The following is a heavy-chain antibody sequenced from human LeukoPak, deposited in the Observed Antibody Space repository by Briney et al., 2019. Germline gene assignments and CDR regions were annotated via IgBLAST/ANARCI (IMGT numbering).Heavy chain of an antibody. CDR2: IHDERNNK. V-gene: IGHV3-30*02. J-gene: IGHJ3*02. CDR1: GFIFSSGD. D-gene: IGHD3-9*01. Sequence: GGSLRLSCAVCGFIFSSGDMHWVRQAPRTGGGWGASIHDERNNKYSADSVKGRLTISRDNSKHTLYLRMNSLRAEDTAIYYCAKGYYSDVLTGYRRDAFDIWGQGTMVTVSS. CDR3: AKGYYSDVLTGYRRDAFDI.